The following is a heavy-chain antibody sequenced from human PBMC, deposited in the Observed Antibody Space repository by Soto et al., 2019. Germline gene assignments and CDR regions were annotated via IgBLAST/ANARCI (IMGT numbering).Heavy chain of an antibody. Sequence: QVQLVQSGAEVKKPGSSVKVSCKASGGTFSSYAISWVRQAPGQGLEWMGGIIPIFGTANYAQKFQGRVTSTADESTSTAYMELSSLRSEDTAVYYCARVLTRTVTTSSGWFDPWGQGTLVTVSS. CDR2: IIPIFGTA. CDR1: GGTFSSYA. V-gene: IGHV1-69*12. J-gene: IGHJ5*02. CDR3: ARVLTRTVTTSSGWFDP. D-gene: IGHD4-17*01.